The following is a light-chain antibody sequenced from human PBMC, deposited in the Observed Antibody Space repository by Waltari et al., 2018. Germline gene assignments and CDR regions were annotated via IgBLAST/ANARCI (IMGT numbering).Light chain of an antibody. CDR2: KIS. J-gene: IGKJ1*01. Sequence: DVVMTQSPLSLSVTLGQKASISCRSSQSLVHRDGNTYLNWFHPRPGQSPRRLIYKISNRDYGVPDRFSGSGSGTDFTLKITRVEAEDVGVYYCMQAAHWPKTFGQGTKVEIK. V-gene: IGKV2-30*02. CDR1: QSLVHRDGNTY. CDR3: MQAAHWPKT.